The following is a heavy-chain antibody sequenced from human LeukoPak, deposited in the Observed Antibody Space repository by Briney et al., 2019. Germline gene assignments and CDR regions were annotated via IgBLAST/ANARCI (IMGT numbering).Heavy chain of an antibody. J-gene: IGHJ4*02. CDR2: ISSSGSTI. D-gene: IGHD6-13*01. CDR1: GFTPITYIP. Sequence: GGSLRDSPAPPGFTPITYIPRARCQAPGKGLEWVSYISSSGSTIYYADSVKGRFTISRDNAKNSLYLQMNSLRAEDTAVYYCARLFQNRIVTTAGFDHWGQGTLVTVSS. V-gene: IGHV3-48*04. CDR3: ARLFQNRIVTTAGFDH.